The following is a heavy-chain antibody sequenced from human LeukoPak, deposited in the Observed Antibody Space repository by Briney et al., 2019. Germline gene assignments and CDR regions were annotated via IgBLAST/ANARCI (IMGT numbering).Heavy chain of an antibody. CDR1: GFTFSTYS. CDR3: AVNPNFYGSGSPDY. J-gene: IGHJ4*02. Sequence: GGSLRLSCAASGFTFSTYSMNWVRQAPGKGLEWVSSISSSDYIFYADSLKGRFTISRDNAKNSLYLQMNSLRAEDTAVYYCAVNPNFYGSGSPDYWGQGTLVTASS. D-gene: IGHD3-10*01. V-gene: IGHV3-21*01. CDR2: ISSSDYI.